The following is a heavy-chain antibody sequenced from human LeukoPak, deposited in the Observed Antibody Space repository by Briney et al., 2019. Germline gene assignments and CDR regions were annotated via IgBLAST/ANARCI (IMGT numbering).Heavy chain of an antibody. J-gene: IGHJ5*02. CDR3: ARDRAIFGVVTNWFDP. Sequence: GASVKVSCKASGYTFSDNYIHWVRQAPGQGLEWMGIINPNGGVTTYAQKFQGRVTMTRDTSTSTIYMDLSSLKSEDTAVYYCARDRAIFGVVTNWFDPWGQGTLVTVSS. D-gene: IGHD3-3*01. CDR1: GYTFSDNY. V-gene: IGHV1-46*01. CDR2: INPNGGVT.